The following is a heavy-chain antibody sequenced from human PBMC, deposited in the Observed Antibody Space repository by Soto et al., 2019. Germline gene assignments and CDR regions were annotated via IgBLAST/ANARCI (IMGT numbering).Heavy chain of an antibody. CDR3: ARVPGGDYYDSSGYYVSGGKSYANWFDP. CDR2: ISAYNGNT. D-gene: IGHD3-22*01. V-gene: IGHV1-18*04. Sequence: QVQLVQSGAEVKKPGASVKVSCKASGYTFTSYGISWVRQAPGQGLEWMGWISAYNGNTNYAQKLQGRVTMTTDTSTSTAYREMRSLSYDDRAVYYWARVPGGDYYDSSGYYVSGGKSYANWFDPWGQGTLVTVSS. J-gene: IGHJ5*02. CDR1: GYTFTSYG.